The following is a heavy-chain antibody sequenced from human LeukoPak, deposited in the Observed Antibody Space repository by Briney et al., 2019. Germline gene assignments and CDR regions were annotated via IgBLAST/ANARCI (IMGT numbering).Heavy chain of an antibody. CDR2: IKPDGSET. CDR1: GFTFSSYW. D-gene: IGHD3-10*01. Sequence: GGSLRLSCAVSGFTFSSYWMSWVRQAPGKGLEWVAKIKPDGSETSHVDSVRGRFTISRDNAKNSPNLQMNSLRAEDTAVYYCARYASGSYHLDYWGQGNLVTVSS. J-gene: IGHJ4*02. CDR3: ARYASGSYHLDY. V-gene: IGHV3-7*01.